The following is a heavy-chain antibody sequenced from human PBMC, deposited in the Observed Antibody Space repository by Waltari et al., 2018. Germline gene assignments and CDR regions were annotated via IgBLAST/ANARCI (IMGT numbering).Heavy chain of an antibody. Sequence: QVQVVESGGGAVQPGQSLRLSCVTSGFKFSSEGMHWVRQAPGKGLEWVAVIWYDGSNTDYRESVKGRFTISRDNVKNTVDLQMNNLRVEDTAVYYCARPAWNDPPYYYGMDVWGPGTTVSVSS. CDR1: GFKFSSEG. CDR2: IWYDGSNT. V-gene: IGHV3-33*01. D-gene: IGHD1-1*01. CDR3: ARPAWNDPPYYYGMDV. J-gene: IGHJ6*02.